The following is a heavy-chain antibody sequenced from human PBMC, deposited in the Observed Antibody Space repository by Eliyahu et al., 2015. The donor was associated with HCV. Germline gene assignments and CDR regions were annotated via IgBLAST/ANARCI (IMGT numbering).Heavy chain of an antibody. V-gene: IGHV3-72*01. CDR3: ARARGGAYYGSGTELDY. CDR2: SRKKANTYTT. J-gene: IGHJ4*02. D-gene: IGHD3-10*01. Sequence: EVQLAESGGGLVQPGGSLRLSCAASGFTFSDHYMXWVRQAPGKGLGWVGRSRKKANTYTTEYAGSVKGRFTSSRDDSKNSLYLQMNSLKTEDTAVYYCARARGGAYYGSGTELDYWGQGTLVTVSS. CDR1: GFTFSDHY.